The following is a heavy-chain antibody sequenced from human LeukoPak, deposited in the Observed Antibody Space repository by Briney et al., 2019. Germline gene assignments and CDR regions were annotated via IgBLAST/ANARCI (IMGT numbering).Heavy chain of an antibody. V-gene: IGHV3-30*18. CDR3: AKDSTTGAFDP. D-gene: IGHD1-14*01. J-gene: IGHJ5*02. CDR1: GSTFSSYG. Sequence: GSLRLSCAASGSTFSSYGMHWVRQAPGKGLEWVAVISYDGSNKYYADSVKGRFTISRDNSKNTLYLQMNSLRAEDTAVYYCAKDSTTGAFDPWGQGTLVTVSS. CDR2: ISYDGSNK.